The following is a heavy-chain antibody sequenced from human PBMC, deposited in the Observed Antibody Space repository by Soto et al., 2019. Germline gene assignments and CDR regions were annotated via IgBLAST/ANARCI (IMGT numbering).Heavy chain of an antibody. CDR2: LYYSGST. V-gene: IGHV4-39*01. Sequence: QLQLQESGPGLVKPSETLSLTCTVSGGSISSSSYYWGWIRQPPGKGLEWIGSLYYSGSTYYNPSLKSRVTISVDTSNTQFSLKLSSVTAADTAVYYCARTTTVTIRNAFDIWGQGTMVTVSS. D-gene: IGHD4-17*01. CDR3: ARTTTVTIRNAFDI. J-gene: IGHJ3*02. CDR1: GGSISSSSYY.